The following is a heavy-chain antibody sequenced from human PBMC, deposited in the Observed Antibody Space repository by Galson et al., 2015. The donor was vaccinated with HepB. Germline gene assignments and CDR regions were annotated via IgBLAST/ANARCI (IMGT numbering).Heavy chain of an antibody. D-gene: IGHD3-3*01. CDR2: INPYDANT. Sequence: SCKASGYTFTKYGISWVRQAPGQGLEWLGWINPYDANTVCADKFQGRVTMTRDTSTDTAYMELRSLRSDDTAVYYCARSPVDFWSGYNDYWGQGTLVTVSS. J-gene: IGHJ4*02. CDR3: ARSPVDFWSGYNDY. CDR1: GYTFTKYG. V-gene: IGHV1-18*01.